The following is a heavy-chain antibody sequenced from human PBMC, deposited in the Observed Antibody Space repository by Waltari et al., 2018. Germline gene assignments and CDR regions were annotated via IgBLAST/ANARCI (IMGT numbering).Heavy chain of an antibody. Sequence: EVQLVESGGGLVQPGGSLRLSCAASGFTFSSYWMHWVRQAPGKGLVSCSHINMDGSITNDVDSVKGRFTISRDNAKNTLFLQMNSLRAEDTAVYYCVLYSSDFLGDCWGQGTLVTVSS. CDR1: GFTFSSYW. CDR2: INMDGSIT. D-gene: IGHD6-25*01. CDR3: VLYSSDFLGDC. J-gene: IGHJ4*02. V-gene: IGHV3-74*01.